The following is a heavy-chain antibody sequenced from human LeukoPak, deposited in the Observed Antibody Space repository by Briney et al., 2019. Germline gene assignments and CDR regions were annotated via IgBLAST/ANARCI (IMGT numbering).Heavy chain of an antibody. CDR2: IKQDGSEK. J-gene: IGHJ4*02. CDR1: GFTFSSYW. Sequence: PGGSLRLSCAASGFTFSSYWMSWVRQAPGKGLEWVANIKQDGSEKYYVDSVQGRFTISRDNAKNSLYLQMNSLRAEDTAVYYCARDGLSIAVAGSRGGFDYWGQGTLVTVSS. CDR3: ARDGLSIAVAGSRGGFDY. D-gene: IGHD6-19*01. V-gene: IGHV3-7*01.